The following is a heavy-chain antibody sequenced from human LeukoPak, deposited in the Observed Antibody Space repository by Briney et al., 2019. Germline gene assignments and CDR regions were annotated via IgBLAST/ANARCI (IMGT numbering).Heavy chain of an antibody. CDR1: GFTFSSYA. CDR3: AKSWRITMVRGVPRGSSLFDY. J-gene: IGHJ4*02. Sequence: PGGSLRLSCAASGFTFSSYAMSWVRQAPGKGLEWVSAISGSGGSTYHADSVKGRFTISRDNSKNTLYLQMNSLRAEDTAVYYCAKSWRITMVRGVPRGSSLFDYWGQGTLVTVSS. CDR2: ISGSGGST. V-gene: IGHV3-23*01. D-gene: IGHD3-10*01.